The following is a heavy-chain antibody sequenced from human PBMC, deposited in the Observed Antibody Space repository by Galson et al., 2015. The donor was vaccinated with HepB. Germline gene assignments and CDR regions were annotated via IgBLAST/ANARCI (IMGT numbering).Heavy chain of an antibody. CDR3: AKVPKRYYYDSSGYYYYFDY. D-gene: IGHD3-22*01. V-gene: IGHV3-23*01. J-gene: IGHJ4*02. CDR2: ISGSGGST. Sequence: SLRLSCAASGFTFSSYAMSWVRQAPGKGPEWVSAISGSGGSTYYADSVKGRFTISRDNSKNTLYLQMNSLRAEDTAVYYCAKVPKRYYYDSSGYYYYFDYWGQGTLVTVSS. CDR1: GFTFSSYA.